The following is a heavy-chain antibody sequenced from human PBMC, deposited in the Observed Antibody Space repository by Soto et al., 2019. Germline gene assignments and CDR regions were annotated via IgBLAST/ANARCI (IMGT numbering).Heavy chain of an antibody. V-gene: IGHV5-10-1*01. CDR3: ARAEMATIPPLDY. J-gene: IGHJ4*02. CDR1: GYSFTSYW. CDR2: IDPSDSYT. Sequence: PGEALKISCKGSGYSFTSYWISGVRQMPGKGLEWMGRIDPSDSYTNYSPSSQGHVTISADKSISTAYLQWSSLKASDTAMYYCARAEMATIPPLDYWGQGTLVTVSS. D-gene: IGHD5-12*01.